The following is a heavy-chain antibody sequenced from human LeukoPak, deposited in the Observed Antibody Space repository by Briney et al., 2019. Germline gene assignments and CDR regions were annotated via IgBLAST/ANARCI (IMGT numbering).Heavy chain of an antibody. J-gene: IGHJ4*02. D-gene: IGHD3-10*01. Sequence: GASVKVSCKASGYTFSNYGISWVRQAPGQGLEWMGWISSYNDNTNYAQKLQGRVTMTTDTSTSTAYMELRSLRSDDTAVYYCARDSWLYGSGSYYNEYYFDYWGQGTLVTVSS. CDR2: ISSYNDNT. CDR3: ARDSWLYGSGSYYNEYYFDY. CDR1: GYTFSNYG. V-gene: IGHV1-18*01.